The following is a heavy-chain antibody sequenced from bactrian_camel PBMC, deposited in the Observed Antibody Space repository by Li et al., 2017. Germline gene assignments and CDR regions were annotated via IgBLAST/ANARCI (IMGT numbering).Heavy chain of an antibody. CDR3: APEGILEVRKCGTY. D-gene: IGHD7*01. V-gene: IGHV3S25*01. CDR2: LYTGNNMT. Sequence: VQPGGSLRLSCAASGFTFRSARMGWFRQASEREREGVASLYTGNNMTSYADSVRGRFTISQDRAKNTVYLQMNSLKPEDTAKYYCAPEGILEVRKCGTYWGQGTQVTVS. CDR1: GFTFRSAR. J-gene: IGHJ4*01.